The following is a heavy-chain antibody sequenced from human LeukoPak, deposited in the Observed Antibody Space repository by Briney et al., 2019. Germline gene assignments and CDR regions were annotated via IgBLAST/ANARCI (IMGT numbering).Heavy chain of an antibody. CDR3: ASGSGYD. J-gene: IGHJ4*02. Sequence: GGSLRLSCAVSGLTLSNVWMNWVRQAPGKGLEWVSLIYSGGGTYSADSVKGRFTISRDISKNTLYLQMNSLRAEDTAVYYCASGSGYDWGQGTLVTVSS. V-gene: IGHV3-53*01. CDR2: IYSGGGT. CDR1: GLTLSNVW. D-gene: IGHD5-12*01.